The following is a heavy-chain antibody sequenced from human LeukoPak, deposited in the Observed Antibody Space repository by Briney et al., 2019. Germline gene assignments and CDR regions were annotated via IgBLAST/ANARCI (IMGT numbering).Heavy chain of an antibody. V-gene: IGHV4-59*01. CDR3: AACGYSGYERGNFDY. CDR1: GGSISSYY. CDR2: IYYSGST. D-gene: IGHD5-12*01. Sequence: PSETLSLTCTVSGGSISSYYWSWIRQPPGKGLEWIGYIYYSGSTNYNPSLKSRVPISVDTSKNQFSLKLSSVTAADTAVYYCAACGYSGYERGNFDYWGQGTLVTVSS. J-gene: IGHJ4*02.